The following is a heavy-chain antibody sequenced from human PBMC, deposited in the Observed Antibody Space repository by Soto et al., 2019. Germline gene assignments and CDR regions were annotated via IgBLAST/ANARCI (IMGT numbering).Heavy chain of an antibody. CDR1: GFPITSGYY. J-gene: IGHJ6*02. D-gene: IGHD5-12*01. CDR2: FYHSGST. CDR3: ARGYQSGYNFYYYAMDV. V-gene: IGHV4-38-2*02. Sequence: KPSETLSLTCTVFGFPITSGYYWGWIRQPPGKGLDWIGSFYHSGSTYYNPSLKSRVTLQLDTSKNQFSLKVRSVTAADTAVYYCARGYQSGYNFYYYAMDVWGLGTTVTVSS.